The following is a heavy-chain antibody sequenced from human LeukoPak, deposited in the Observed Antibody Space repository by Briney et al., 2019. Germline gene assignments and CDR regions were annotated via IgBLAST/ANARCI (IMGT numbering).Heavy chain of an antibody. J-gene: IGHJ4*02. D-gene: IGHD4-17*01. CDR2: ISGSGGST. Sequence: GGSLRLSCAASGFTFSSYAMSWVRHAPGKGLELVSAISGSGGSTYYADSVKGRFTISRDNSKNTLYLQMNSLRAEDTAVYYCASVASTVTTVPGYYFDYWGQGTLVTVSS. V-gene: IGHV3-23*01. CDR3: ASVASTVTTVPGYYFDY. CDR1: GFTFSSYA.